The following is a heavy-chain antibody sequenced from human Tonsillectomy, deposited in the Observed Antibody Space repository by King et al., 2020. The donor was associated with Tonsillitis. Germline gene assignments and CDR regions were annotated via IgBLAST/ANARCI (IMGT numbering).Heavy chain of an antibody. CDR2: IYSGGSST. CDR1: GFTFSGYA. J-gene: IGHJ3*02. D-gene: IGHD3-10*01. V-gene: IGHV3-23*03. CDR3: AKWRWASGSYYKDAFDI. Sequence: VQLVESGGGLVQPGGSLRLSCAASGFTFSGYAMSWVRQAPGKGLEWVSVIYSGGSSTYYADSVKGRFTISRDNSKNTLYLQMNSLRAEDTAVYYCAKWRWASGSYYKDAFDIWGQGTMVTVSS.